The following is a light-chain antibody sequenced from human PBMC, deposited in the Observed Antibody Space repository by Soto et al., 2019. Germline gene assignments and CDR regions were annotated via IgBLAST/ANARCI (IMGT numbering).Light chain of an antibody. CDR3: AEWDGSLNNVL. V-gene: IGLV1-40*01. Sequence: QSVLTQPPSVSGAPGQRVTISCTGSISNIGAGYDVHWYQQLPGTVPKVLIYGNSNRPSGVPDRFSGSKSGTSASLAISGLQSEDEAEYYCAEWDGSLNNVLFGGGTKVTVL. CDR1: ISNIGAGYD. CDR2: GNS. J-gene: IGLJ2*01.